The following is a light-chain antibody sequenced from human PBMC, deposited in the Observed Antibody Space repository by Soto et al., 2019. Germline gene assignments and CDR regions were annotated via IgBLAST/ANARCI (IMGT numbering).Light chain of an antibody. V-gene: IGLV2-14*02. CDR3: SSYTSSSTPVV. J-gene: IGLJ2*01. CDR2: EVD. Sequence: QSALTQPASVSGSPGQSLSISCTGASSDVGRYNLVSWYQQHPGKAPKLIIHEVDKRPSGVSHRFSGSRSGNTASLTISGLQAEDEADYYCSSYTSSSTPVVFGGGTKLTVL. CDR1: SSDVGRYNL.